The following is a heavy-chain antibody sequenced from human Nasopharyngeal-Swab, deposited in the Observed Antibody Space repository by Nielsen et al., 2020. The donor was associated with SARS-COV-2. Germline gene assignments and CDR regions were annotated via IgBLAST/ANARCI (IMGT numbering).Heavy chain of an antibody. V-gene: IGHV1-46*01. CDR3: ARGPVDTAMVGAFDI. J-gene: IGHJ3*02. CDR2: INPSGGST. D-gene: IGHD5-18*01. Sequence: GKGPCKASGYTFTSYYMHWVRQAPGQGLEWMGIINPSGGSTSYAQKFQGRVTMTRDTSTSTVYMELSSLRSEDTAVYYCARGPVDTAMVGAFDIWGQGTMVTVSS. CDR1: GYTFTSYY.